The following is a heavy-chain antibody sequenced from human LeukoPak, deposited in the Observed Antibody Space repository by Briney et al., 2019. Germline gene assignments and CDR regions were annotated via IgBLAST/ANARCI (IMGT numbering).Heavy chain of an antibody. V-gene: IGHV3-53*01. CDR3: AIGSYDSSGYSSYYLDY. CDR1: GFTVSSKY. Sequence: PGGSLRLSCAASGFTVSSKYMSWVRQAPGKGLEWVSVIYGGGSTYYADSVKGRFTISRDNSKNTLYLQMNSLKAEDTAVYYCAIGSYDSSGYSSYYLDYWGQGTLVTVSS. J-gene: IGHJ4*02. CDR2: IYGGGST. D-gene: IGHD3-22*01.